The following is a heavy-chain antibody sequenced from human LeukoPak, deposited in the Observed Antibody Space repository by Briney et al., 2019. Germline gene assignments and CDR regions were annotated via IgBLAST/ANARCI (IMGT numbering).Heavy chain of an antibody. CDR1: GFTFSSYS. V-gene: IGHV3-21*01. J-gene: IGHJ4*02. D-gene: IGHD3-16*01. Sequence: GGSLRLSCAASGFTFSSYSMNWVRQAPGKGLEWVSSISSSSSYTYYADSVKGRFTISRDNAKNSLYLQMNSLRAEDTAVYYCARLGPRLGELFDYWGQGTLVTVSS. CDR2: ISSSSSYT. CDR3: ARLGPRLGELFDY.